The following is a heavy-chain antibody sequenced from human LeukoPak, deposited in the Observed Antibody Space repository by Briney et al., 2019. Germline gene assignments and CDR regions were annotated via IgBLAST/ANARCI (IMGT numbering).Heavy chain of an antibody. V-gene: IGHV4-39*01. Sequence: SETLSLTCNVSGVSTTNGIYYWAWIRQPPGKGLEWIGSVHNVGSTYYNLSLRSRVTMSIDTSKNQFSLRLNSVTAADTAVYYCARHAEYNSGWHFYLDHWGQGILVTVSS. CDR3: ARHAEYNSGWHFYLDH. CDR2: VHNVGST. CDR1: GVSTTNGIYY. D-gene: IGHD6-19*01. J-gene: IGHJ4*02.